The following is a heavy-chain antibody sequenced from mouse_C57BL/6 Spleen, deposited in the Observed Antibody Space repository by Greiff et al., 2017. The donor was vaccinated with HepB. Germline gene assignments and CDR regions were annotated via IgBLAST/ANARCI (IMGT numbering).Heavy chain of an antibody. D-gene: IGHD4-1*01. Sequence: EVQRVESGGGLVQPGGSLKLSCAASGFTFSDYGMAWVRQAPRKGPEWVAFISNLAYSIYYADTVTGRFTISRENAKNTLYLEMSSLRSEDTAMYYCARPLTGTDWYFDVWGTGTTVTVSS. CDR2: ISNLAYSI. CDR3: ARPLTGTDWYFDV. V-gene: IGHV5-15*01. CDR1: GFTFSDYG. J-gene: IGHJ1*03.